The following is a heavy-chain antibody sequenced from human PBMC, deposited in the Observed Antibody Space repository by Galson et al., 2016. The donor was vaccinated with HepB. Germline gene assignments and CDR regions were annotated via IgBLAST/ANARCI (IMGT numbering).Heavy chain of an antibody. D-gene: IGHD7-27*01. Sequence: SETLSLTCTVSGGSISSDTYYWGWIRQPPGKGLEWIGSTFHTGSSYYTPSLKSRVTISVDTSKNHFSLKLSSVTATDTAVYYCARLGRDFYNYGMDVWGHGTTVIVSS. CDR1: GGSISSDTYY. V-gene: IGHV4-39*02. CDR3: ARLGRDFYNYGMDV. J-gene: IGHJ6*01. CDR2: TFHTGSS.